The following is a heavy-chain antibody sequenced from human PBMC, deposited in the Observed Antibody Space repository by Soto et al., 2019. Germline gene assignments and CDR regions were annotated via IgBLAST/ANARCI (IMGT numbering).Heavy chain of an antibody. Sequence: ASVKVSCKASGYTFTGYYMHWVRQAPGQGLEWMGWINPNSGGTNYAQKFQGWVTMTRDTSISTAYMELSRLRSDDTAVYYCARDYYDRSRNRATYYYGMDVWGQVTTVTVSS. V-gene: IGHV1-2*04. CDR3: ARDYYDRSRNRATYYYGMDV. D-gene: IGHD3-22*01. CDR1: GYTFTGYY. CDR2: INPNSGGT. J-gene: IGHJ6*02.